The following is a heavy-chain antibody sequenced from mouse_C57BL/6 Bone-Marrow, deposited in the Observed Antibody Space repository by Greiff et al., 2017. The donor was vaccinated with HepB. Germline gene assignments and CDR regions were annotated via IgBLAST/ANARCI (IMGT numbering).Heavy chain of an antibody. CDR3: ARLFYGSSYWYFDV. J-gene: IGHJ1*03. V-gene: IGHV5-17*01. CDR1: GFTFTAYG. Sequence: EVMLVESGGGLVKPGGSLKLSCAASGFTFTAYGMHWVRQAPEKGLEWVAYISRGSSTIYYADTLKGRFTFSIDNATNTLFLQLTSLRSEDTALYYCARLFYGSSYWYFDVWGTGTTVTVAS. D-gene: IGHD1-1*01. CDR2: ISRGSSTI.